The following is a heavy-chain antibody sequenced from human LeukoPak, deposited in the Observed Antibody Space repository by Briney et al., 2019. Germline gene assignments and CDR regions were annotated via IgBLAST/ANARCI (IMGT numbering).Heavy chain of an antibody. D-gene: IGHD5-12*01. Sequence: SETLSLTCTVSGASISSYYWSWIRQPPGKGLEWIGYIYYTGSTNYNPSLKSRVTISLDTSKNQFSLKLSSVTAADTAVYYCARVSAVATSFVYWGQGTLVTVSS. CDR3: ARVSAVATSFVY. CDR1: GASISSYY. CDR2: IYYTGST. V-gene: IGHV4-59*01. J-gene: IGHJ4*02.